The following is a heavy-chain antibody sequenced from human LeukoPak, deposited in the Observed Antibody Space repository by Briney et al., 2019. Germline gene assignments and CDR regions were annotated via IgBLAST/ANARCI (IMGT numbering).Heavy chain of an antibody. Sequence: GGSLRLSCAASGFTFSDNYMSWIRQAPGKGLEWVSYISSSGDTIYYADSVKGRFTISRDNAKNTLYLQMNSLRAEDTAVYYCARDRARYSGYDATDYWGQGTLVTVSS. CDR1: GFTFSDNY. D-gene: IGHD5-12*01. CDR2: ISSSGDTI. V-gene: IGHV3-11*04. CDR3: ARDRARYSGYDATDY. J-gene: IGHJ4*02.